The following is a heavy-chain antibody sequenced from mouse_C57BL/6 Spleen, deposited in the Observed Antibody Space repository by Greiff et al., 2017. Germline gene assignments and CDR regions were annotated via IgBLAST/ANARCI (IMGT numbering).Heavy chain of an antibody. J-gene: IGHJ4*01. V-gene: IGHV1-82*01. CDR2: IYPGDGDT. CDR3: AGGGMDG. Sequence: VQLQQSGPELVKPGASVTISCKASGYAFSSSWMNWVKQRPGKGLEWIGRIYPGDGDTNYNGKFKGKATLTADKSSSTAYMQLSSLTSEDSAVYFWAGGGMDGWGKGTSVTVST. CDR1: GYAFSSSW.